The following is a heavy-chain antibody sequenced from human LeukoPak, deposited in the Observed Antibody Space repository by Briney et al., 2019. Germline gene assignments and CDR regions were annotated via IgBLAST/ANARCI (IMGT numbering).Heavy chain of an antibody. CDR1: GFTFSSYA. Sequence: GGSLRLSCAASGFTFSSYAMSWVRQAPGKGLEWVSYISSSSSTIYYADSVKGRFTISRDNAKNSLYLQMNSLRAEDTAVYYCASAPLSSGYYYYYYMDVWGKGTTVTVSS. V-gene: IGHV3-48*04. CDR3: ASAPLSSGYYYYYYMDV. D-gene: IGHD6-19*01. J-gene: IGHJ6*03. CDR2: ISSSSSTI.